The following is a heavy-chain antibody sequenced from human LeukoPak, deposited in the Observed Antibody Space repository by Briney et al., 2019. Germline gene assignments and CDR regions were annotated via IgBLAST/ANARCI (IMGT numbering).Heavy chain of an antibody. CDR1: GYTFTSYY. J-gene: IGHJ4*02. CDR2: INPSGGST. D-gene: IGHD3-22*01. V-gene: IGHV1-2*02. CDR3: ATDPASYYDSSGYEPPPFDY. Sequence: GAAVKVSCKASGYTFTSYYMRWGRPAPGQGLEWMGIINPSGGSTNYAQKFQGRVTMTRDTSISTAYMELSRPRSHDTAVYYRATDPASYYDSSGYEPPPFDYWGQGTLVTVSS.